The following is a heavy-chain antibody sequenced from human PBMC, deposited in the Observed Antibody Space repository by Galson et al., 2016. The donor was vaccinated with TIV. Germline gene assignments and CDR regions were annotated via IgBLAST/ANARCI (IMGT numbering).Heavy chain of an antibody. Sequence: SLRLSCAASGFRFNSYAMNWVRQAPGKGLEWVSSIGGTGGSTYYADSVKGRFTISSDSYKDTVYLQMNSLRAEDTAIYFCAKDRQWIPSSLDYWGQGILVTVSS. CDR3: AKDRQWIPSSLDY. CDR2: IGGTGGST. V-gene: IGHV3-23*01. J-gene: IGHJ4*02. D-gene: IGHD5-18*01. CDR1: GFRFNSYA.